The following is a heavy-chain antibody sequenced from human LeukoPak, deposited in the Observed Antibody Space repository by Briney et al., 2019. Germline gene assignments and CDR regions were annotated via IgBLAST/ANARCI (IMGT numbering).Heavy chain of an antibody. V-gene: IGHV3-23*01. CDR3: ARIAAAGAFDI. Sequence: GGSLRLSCATSGFTFSILAMSWVRQAPGKGLEWVSSMSGSGSSRYHADSVKGRFTISRDNSKNTLYLQMNSLRAEDTAVYYCARIAAAGAFDIWGQGTMVTVSS. J-gene: IGHJ3*02. D-gene: IGHD6-13*01. CDR1: GFTFSILA. CDR2: MSGSGSSR.